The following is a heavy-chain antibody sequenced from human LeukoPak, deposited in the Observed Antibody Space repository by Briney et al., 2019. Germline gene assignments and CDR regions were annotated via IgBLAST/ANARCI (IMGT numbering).Heavy chain of an antibody. D-gene: IGHD4-17*01. J-gene: IGHJ6*03. V-gene: IGHV3-30*04. CDR1: GFTFSSYA. CDR3: ARGRIGDYTNYYYYYYMDV. Sequence: GGSLRLSCAASGFTFSSYAMHWVRQAPGKGLEWVAVISYDGSNKYYADSVKGRFTISRDNSKNTLYLQMNSLRAEDTAVYYCARGRIGDYTNYYYYYYMDVWGKGTTVTVSS. CDR2: ISYDGSNK.